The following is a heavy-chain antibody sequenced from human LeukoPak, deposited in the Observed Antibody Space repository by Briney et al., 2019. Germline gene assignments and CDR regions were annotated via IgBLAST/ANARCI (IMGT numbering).Heavy chain of an antibody. CDR3: ARDPSPGATTFDY. CDR1: GFTFSSYA. V-gene: IGHV3-30*04. CDR2: ISYDGSNK. D-gene: IGHD1-26*01. Sequence: GGSLRLSCAASGFTFSSYAMHWVRQAPGKGLEWVAVISYDGSNKYYADSVKGRFTISRDNSKNTLYLQMNSLRAEDTAGYYCARDPSPGATTFDYWGQGTLVTVSS. J-gene: IGHJ4*02.